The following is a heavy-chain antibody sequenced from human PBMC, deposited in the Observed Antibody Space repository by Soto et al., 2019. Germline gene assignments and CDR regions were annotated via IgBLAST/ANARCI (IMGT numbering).Heavy chain of an antibody. CDR3: ARRSGGIAARRDAFDI. Sequence: GESLKISCKGSGYSFTSYWIGWVRQMPGKGLEWMGIIYPGDSDTRYSPSVQGQVTISADKSISTAYLQWSSLKASDTAMYYCARRSGGIAARRDAFDIWGQGTMVTVSS. J-gene: IGHJ3*02. CDR2: IYPGDSDT. CDR1: GYSFTSYW. D-gene: IGHD6-6*01. V-gene: IGHV5-51*01.